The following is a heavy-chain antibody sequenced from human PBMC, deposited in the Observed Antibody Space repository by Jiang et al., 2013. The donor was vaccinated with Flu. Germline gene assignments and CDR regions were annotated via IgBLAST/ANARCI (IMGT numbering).Heavy chain of an antibody. V-gene: IGHV4-31*03. CDR2: ISYDGST. Sequence: SLTCTVSGGSISSGLYYWSWIRQHSGTGLEWIGYISYDGSTYYSPSLKSRVTISIDTSKKQFSLKLNSVTAADTAVYYCARAQKYSGFELPYFDYWGQGTLVTVSS. CDR3: ARAQKYSGFELPYFDY. D-gene: IGHD5-12*01. J-gene: IGHJ4*02. CDR1: GGSISSGLYY.